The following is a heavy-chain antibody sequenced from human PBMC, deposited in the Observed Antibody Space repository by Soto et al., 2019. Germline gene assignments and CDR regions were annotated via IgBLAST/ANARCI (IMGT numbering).Heavy chain of an antibody. CDR1: GFTFSNYA. J-gene: IGHJ4*02. Sequence: SLRLSCAGSGFTFSNYAMSWVRQAPGKGLAWVSAISGSGGSTYYADSVKGRFTISRDNSKNTLYLQMNSLRAEDTALYYCAKVPVGATGRFDYWGQGTLVTVSS. V-gene: IGHV3-23*01. CDR2: ISGSGGST. D-gene: IGHD1-26*01. CDR3: AKVPVGATGRFDY.